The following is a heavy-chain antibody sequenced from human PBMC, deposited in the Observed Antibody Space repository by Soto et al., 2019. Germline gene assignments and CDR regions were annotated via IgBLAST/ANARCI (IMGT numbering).Heavy chain of an antibody. J-gene: IGHJ3*02. CDR3: ARVVAARHDAFDI. Sequence: ASVKVSCKASGYTFTSYGISWVRQAPGQWLEWMGWISSYNGNTIYAQKLQGRVTMTTDTSTSTAYMELRSLRSDDTAVYYCARVVAARHDAFDIWGQGTMVTVSS. V-gene: IGHV1-18*01. CDR2: ISSYNGNT. D-gene: IGHD6-6*01. CDR1: GYTFTSYG.